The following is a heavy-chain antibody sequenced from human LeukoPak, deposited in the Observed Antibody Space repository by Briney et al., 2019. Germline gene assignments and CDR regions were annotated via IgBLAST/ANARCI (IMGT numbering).Heavy chain of an antibody. Sequence: SQTLSLTCTASGGSITSGRFYWSWIRQPAEKGLEWIGRFFSSGGTNYNPSLKSRVTISVDTSKNQFSLRLSSVTAADTAVYYCARESGYGDYDFDYWGQGTLVTVSS. J-gene: IGHJ4*02. CDR1: GGSITSGRFY. CDR3: ARESGYGDYDFDY. D-gene: IGHD4-17*01. V-gene: IGHV4-61*02. CDR2: FFSSGGT.